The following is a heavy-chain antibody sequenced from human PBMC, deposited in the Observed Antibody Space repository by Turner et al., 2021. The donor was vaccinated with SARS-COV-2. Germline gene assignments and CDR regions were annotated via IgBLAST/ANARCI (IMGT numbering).Heavy chain of an antibody. CDR2: IIPLFGTA. CDR3: AGGYYESSSFSFYYVYNMDV. Sequence: QVQLVQSGAEVKNPGSSVKFSCKATGVPFSSYAISWVRQAPGQGLEWMGGIIPLFGTANYARRCQGRVTITADKSTSTAFMELTSLTSDDTAVYYCAGGYYESSSFSFYYVYNMDVWGQGTTVTVS. V-gene: IGHV1-69*06. CDR1: GVPFSSYA. J-gene: IGHJ6*02. D-gene: IGHD3-22*01.